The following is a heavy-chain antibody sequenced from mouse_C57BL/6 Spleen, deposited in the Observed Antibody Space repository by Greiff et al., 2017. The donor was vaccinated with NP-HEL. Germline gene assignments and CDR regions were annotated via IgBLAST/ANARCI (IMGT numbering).Heavy chain of an antibody. D-gene: IGHD1-1*01. CDR3: ARSAITTVVAKNFDV. Sequence: QVQLQQPGAELVMPGASVKLSCKASGYTFTSYWMPWVKQRPGQGLEWIGEIDPSASYTNYNQKFKGKSTLTVDNSSSTAYMQLRSLTSEDSAVYDCARSAITTVVAKNFDVWGKGTTVTVSS. CDR1: GYTFTSYW. CDR2: IDPSASYT. V-gene: IGHV1-69*01. J-gene: IGHJ1*03.